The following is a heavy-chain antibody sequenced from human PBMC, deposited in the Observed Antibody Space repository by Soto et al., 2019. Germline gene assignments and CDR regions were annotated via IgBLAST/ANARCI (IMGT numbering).Heavy chain of an antibody. J-gene: IGHJ1*01. CDR3: ARPDCTNGVCYDLQYFQH. V-gene: IGHV1-69*02. CDR2: IIPILGIA. D-gene: IGHD2-8*01. Sequence: QVQLVQSGAEVKKPGSSVKVSCKASGGTFSSYTISWVRQAPGQGLEWMGRIIPILGIANYAQKFKGRVTITADKSTSKAYMELSSLRSEDTAVYYCARPDCTNGVCYDLQYFQHWGPGTLVPVSS. CDR1: GGTFSSYT.